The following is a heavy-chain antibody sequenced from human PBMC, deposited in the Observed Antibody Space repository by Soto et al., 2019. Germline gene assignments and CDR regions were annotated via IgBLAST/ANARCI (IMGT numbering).Heavy chain of an antibody. CDR1: GFSLTTRGVG. CDR3: APIPNYYQYDWFDP. J-gene: IGHJ5*02. CDR2: IYWDDDK. Sequence: QITLKESGPTLVKPTQTLTLTCTFSGFSLTTRGVGVGWIRQPPGKALECLALIYWDDDKRYSPSLQSRLSITKDTSKNQVVLTMTNVDPVDTATYYCAPIPNYYQYDWFDPWGQGPLVSVSS. V-gene: IGHV2-5*02. D-gene: IGHD3-16*01.